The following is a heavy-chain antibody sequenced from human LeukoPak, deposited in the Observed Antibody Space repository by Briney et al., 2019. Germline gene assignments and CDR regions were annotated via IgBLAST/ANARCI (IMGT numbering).Heavy chain of an antibody. D-gene: IGHD6-6*01. CDR1: GGSISSYY. V-gene: IGHV4-59*08. CDR2: IYHSGST. CDR3: ARYSQLGRGYFDY. J-gene: IGHJ4*02. Sequence: SETLSLTCTVSGGSISSYYWSWIRQPPGKGLEWIGYIYHSGSTNYNPSLKSRVTISVDTSKNQFSLKLSSVTAADTAVCYCARYSQLGRGYFDYWGQGTLVTVSS.